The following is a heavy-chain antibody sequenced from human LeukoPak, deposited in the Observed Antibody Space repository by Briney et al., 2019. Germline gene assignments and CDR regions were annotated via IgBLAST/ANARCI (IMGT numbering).Heavy chain of an antibody. V-gene: IGHV3-66*01. CDR3: ARENGFDWLYPSY. J-gene: IGHJ4*02. Sequence: GGSLRLSCAASGFTVSSNYMSWVRQAPGKGLEWVSVIYSGGSTYYADSVKGRFTISRDNSKNTLYLQMNSLRAEDTAVYYCARENGFDWLYPSYWGQGTLVTVSS. CDR1: GFTVSSNY. D-gene: IGHD3-9*01. CDR2: IYSGGST.